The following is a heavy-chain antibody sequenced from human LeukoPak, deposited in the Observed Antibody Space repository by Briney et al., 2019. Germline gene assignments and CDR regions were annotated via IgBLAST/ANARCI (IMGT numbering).Heavy chain of an antibody. CDR2: INTEKGDT. V-gene: IGHV1-2*02. CDR3: TRSSWDCSSGSCYSNMNFDY. J-gene: IGHJ4*02. D-gene: IGHD2-15*01. CDR1: GYTFAGYY. Sequence: ASVKVSCKASGYTFAGYYIHWVRRAPGQGREWLGWINTEKGDTKSAQKFRDRVIMTTDTSHATAYMEVINLSSDDTAVYYCTRSSWDCSSGSCYSNMNFDYWGQGSLVTVSS.